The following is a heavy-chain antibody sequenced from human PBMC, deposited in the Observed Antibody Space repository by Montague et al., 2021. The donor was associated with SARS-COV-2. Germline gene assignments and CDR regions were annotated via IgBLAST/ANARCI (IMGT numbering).Heavy chain of an antibody. CDR1: GGSISSYY. V-gene: IGHV4-59*08. D-gene: IGHD3-3*01. CDR2: VCFNGST. Sequence: SETLSLTCTVSGGSISSYYWCWIWKPQGKGQERDGYVCFNGSTNYNHTLKRRVPISVYTTKNKFSLKLSSVTAADTAVYYCARPPEDTIFGVVRYPGGFDYWGQGTLVTVSS. J-gene: IGHJ4*02. CDR3: ARPPEDTIFGVVRYPGGFDY.